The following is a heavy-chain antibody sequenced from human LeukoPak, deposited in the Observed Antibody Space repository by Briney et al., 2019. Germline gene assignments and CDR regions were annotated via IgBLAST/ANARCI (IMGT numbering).Heavy chain of an antibody. J-gene: IGHJ4*02. CDR1: GFTFSNYA. V-gene: IGHV3-23*01. D-gene: IGHD3-10*01. CDR3: AKRSFTMVRGVCDY. Sequence: PGGSLRLSCAASGFTFSNYAMHWVRQAPGRGLEWVSGISRSGGSTYYVDSVKGRFTISRDNSKNTMCLQMNSLRAEDTAVYYCAKRSFTMVRGVCDYWGQGIVVTVSS. CDR2: ISRSGGST.